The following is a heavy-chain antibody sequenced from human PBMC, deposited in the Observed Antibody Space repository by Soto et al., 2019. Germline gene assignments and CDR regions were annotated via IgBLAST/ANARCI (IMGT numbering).Heavy chain of an antibody. CDR3: ARGAPVRFDP. CDR2: IYYSGST. CDR1: GDSITSNSYF. Sequence: SETLSLTCTVSGDSITSNSYFWAWIRQPPGNGLEWIGSIYYSGSTYYNPSLKSRVTISVDTSKDQFSLKLSSVTAADAAVYYCARGAPVRFDPWGQGTLVTVSS. V-gene: IGHV4-39*07. D-gene: IGHD2-8*01. J-gene: IGHJ5*02.